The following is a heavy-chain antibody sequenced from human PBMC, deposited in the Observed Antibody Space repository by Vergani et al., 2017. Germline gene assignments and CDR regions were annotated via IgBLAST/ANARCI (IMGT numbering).Heavy chain of an antibody. Sequence: VQLVQSGSELKKPGASVKVSCKASGYTLTTYAMNWVRQAPGQGLEWMGWINTNTGNPTYAQGFTGRFVFSLDTSVTTAYLQISGLKAEDTAVYYCARSWVMTWNYEEGXFDPWGQGTLVTVSS. CDR1: GYTLTTYA. D-gene: IGHD1-7*01. CDR3: ARSWVMTWNYEEGXFDP. J-gene: IGHJ5*02. V-gene: IGHV7-4-1*02. CDR2: INTNTGNP.